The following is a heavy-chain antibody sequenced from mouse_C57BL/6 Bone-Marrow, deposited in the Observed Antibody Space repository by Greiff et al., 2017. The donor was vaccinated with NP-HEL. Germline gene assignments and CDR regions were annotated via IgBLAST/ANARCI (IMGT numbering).Heavy chain of an antibody. CDR3: TMDYYSNYNYAMDY. CDR1: GYTFTDYE. J-gene: IGHJ4*01. V-gene: IGHV1-15*01. CDR2: IDPETGGT. Sequence: VQLQQSGAELVRPGASVTLSCKASGYTFTDYEMHWVKQTPVHGLEWIGAIDPETGGTAYNQKFKGKAILTADKSSSTAYMELRSLTSEDSAVYYCTMDYYSNYNYAMDYWGQGTSVTVSS. D-gene: IGHD2-5*01.